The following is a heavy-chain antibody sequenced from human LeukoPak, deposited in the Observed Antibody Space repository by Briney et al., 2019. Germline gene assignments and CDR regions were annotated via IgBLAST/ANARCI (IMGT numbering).Heavy chain of an antibody. CDR2: IIPILSIA. J-gene: IGHJ6*02. D-gene: IGHD5-18*01. CDR3: ARDGYSYGYHYYYYGMDV. CDR1: GGTFSSYA. Sequence: GASVKVSCKASGGTFSSYAISWVRQAPGQGPEWMGRIIPILSIANYAQKFQGRVTITADKSTSTAYMELSSLRSEDTAVYYCARDGYSYGYHYYYYGMDVWGQGTTVTVSS. V-gene: IGHV1-69*04.